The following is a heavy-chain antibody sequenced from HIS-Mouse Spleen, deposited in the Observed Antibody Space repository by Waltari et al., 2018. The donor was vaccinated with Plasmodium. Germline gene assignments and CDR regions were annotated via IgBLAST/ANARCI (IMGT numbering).Heavy chain of an antibody. CDR2: IYYSGST. J-gene: IGHJ5*02. CDR1: GGSISSGGYY. CDR3: ARESAGIYGDYVKWFDP. D-gene: IGHD4-17*01. V-gene: IGHV4-31*03. Sequence: QVQLQESGPGLVKPSPTLSLPCTVSGGSISSGGYYWSWIRQLPGKGLEWIGYIYYSGSTYYNPSLKSRVTISVDTSKNQFSLKLSSVTAADTAVYYCARESAGIYGDYVKWFDPWGQGTLVTVSS.